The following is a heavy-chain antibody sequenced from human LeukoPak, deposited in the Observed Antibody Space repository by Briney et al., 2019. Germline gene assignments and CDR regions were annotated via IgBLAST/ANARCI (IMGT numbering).Heavy chain of an antibody. J-gene: IGHJ4*02. Sequence: PGGSLRLSCAASGFTFSSYSMNWVRQAPGKGLEWVSAISGSGGSTYYADSVKGRFTISRDNSKNTLYLQMNSLRAEDTAVYYCTKGNGYSYGNYFDYWGQGTLVTVSS. CDR2: ISGSGGST. CDR1: GFTFSSYS. CDR3: TKGNGYSYGNYFDY. D-gene: IGHD5-18*01. V-gene: IGHV3-23*01.